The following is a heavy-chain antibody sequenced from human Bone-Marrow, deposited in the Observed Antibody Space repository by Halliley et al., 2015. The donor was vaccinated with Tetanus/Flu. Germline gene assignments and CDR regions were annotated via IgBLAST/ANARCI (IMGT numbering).Heavy chain of an antibody. CDR2: ISTSSGST. CDR3: ARDMRRGGPVEN. D-gene: IGHD3-10*01. J-gene: IGHJ4*02. Sequence: EWVSHISTSSGSTDYADSVKGRFTVSRDKSTNTVFLQMNSLRAEDTAVYYCARDMRRGGPVENWGQGTRVTVSS. V-gene: IGHV3-23*01.